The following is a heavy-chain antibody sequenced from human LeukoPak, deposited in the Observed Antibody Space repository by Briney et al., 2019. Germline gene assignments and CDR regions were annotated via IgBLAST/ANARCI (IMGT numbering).Heavy chain of an antibody. V-gene: IGHV3-30*02. CDR2: IRYDGSNK. J-gene: IGHJ6*03. D-gene: IGHD3-10*01. Sequence: GGSLRLSCAASGFTFSSYGMHWVRQAPGKGLEWVAFIRYDGSNKYYADSVKGRFTISRDNSKNTLYLQMNSLRAEDTAVYYCARDRMVRGVLGYMDVWGKGTTVTVSS. CDR1: GFTFSSYG. CDR3: ARDRMVRGVLGYMDV.